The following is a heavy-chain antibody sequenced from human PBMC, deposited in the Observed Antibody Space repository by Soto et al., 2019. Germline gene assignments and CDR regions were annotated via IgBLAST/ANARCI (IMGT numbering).Heavy chain of an antibody. D-gene: IGHD3-3*01. Sequence: GESLKISCKGSGYSFTSYWIGWVRQMPGKGLEWMGIIYPGDSNTRYSPSLQGQVTISVDKSISTAYLQWSSLKATDAAMYYCARHAYDFWSGHPNPRYYYGMDVWGQGTTVTVSS. J-gene: IGHJ6*02. CDR3: ARHAYDFWSGHPNPRYYYGMDV. CDR2: IYPGDSNT. CDR1: GYSFTSYW. V-gene: IGHV5-51*01.